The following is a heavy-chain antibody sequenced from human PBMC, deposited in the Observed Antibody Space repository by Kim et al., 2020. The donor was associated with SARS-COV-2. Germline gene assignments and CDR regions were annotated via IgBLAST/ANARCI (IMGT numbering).Heavy chain of an antibody. CDR2: IRSKAYGGTT. Sequence: GGSLRLSCTASGFTFGDYAMSWFRQAPGKGLEWVGVIRSKAYGGTTEYAASVKGRFTISRDDSKSIAYLQMNSLKTEDTAVYYCNYYYGMDVWGQGTTVTGSS. CDR3: NYYYGMDV. V-gene: IGHV3-49*03. J-gene: IGHJ6*02. CDR1: GFTFGDYA.